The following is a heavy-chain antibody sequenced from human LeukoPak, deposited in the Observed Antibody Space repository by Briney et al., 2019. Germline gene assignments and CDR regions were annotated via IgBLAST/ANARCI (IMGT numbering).Heavy chain of an antibody. CDR1: GYTFTNHG. V-gene: IGHV1-18*01. Sequence: GASVKVSCKASGYTFTNHGISWVRQAPGQGLEWMGWISTYNGNTNYEQKLQGRVTMTRDTSTSTVYMELSSLRSEDTAVYYCAREQSGGYFDYWGQGTLVTVSS. CDR2: ISTYNGNT. CDR3: AREQSGGYFDY. J-gene: IGHJ4*02. D-gene: IGHD2-8*02.